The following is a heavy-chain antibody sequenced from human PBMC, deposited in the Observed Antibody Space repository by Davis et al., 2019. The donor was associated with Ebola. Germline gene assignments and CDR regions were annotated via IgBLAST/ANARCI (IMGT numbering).Heavy chain of an antibody. Sequence: SETLSLTCTVSGGSISSYYWSWIRQPPGKGLEWIGYIYYSGSTNYNPSLKSRVTISVDTSKNQFSLKLSSVTAADTAVYYCARDSVLVPAASYYYYGMDVWGQGTTVTVSS. CDR1: GGSISSYY. V-gene: IGHV4-59*01. CDR2: IYYSGST. D-gene: IGHD2-2*01. J-gene: IGHJ6*02. CDR3: ARDSVLVPAASYYYYGMDV.